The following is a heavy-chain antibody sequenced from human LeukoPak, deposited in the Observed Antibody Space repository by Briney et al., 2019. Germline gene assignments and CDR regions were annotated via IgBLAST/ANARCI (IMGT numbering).Heavy chain of an antibody. Sequence: GGSLRLSCAASGFTFSSYSMNWVRQAPGKGLEWVSSISSSSTYIYYADSVKGRFIISRDNAKNSLYLQMNTLRAEDTAVYYCARVGSSGSYNEDYWGQGTLVTVSS. J-gene: IGHJ4*02. D-gene: IGHD1-26*01. CDR2: ISSSSTYI. CDR1: GFTFSSYS. V-gene: IGHV3-21*01. CDR3: ARVGSSGSYNEDY.